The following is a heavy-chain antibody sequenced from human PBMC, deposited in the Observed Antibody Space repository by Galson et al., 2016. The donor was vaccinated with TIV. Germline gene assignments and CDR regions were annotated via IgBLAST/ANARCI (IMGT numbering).Heavy chain of an antibody. CDR2: TVPMFGIV. CDR3: ARGGWSGDPGDYHYYYMDV. Sequence: SVKVSCKASGGTFTSFAISWVRQSRGQGPEWMGGTVPMFGIVTYAQKFQGKITLTADASTSTAYMELRSLRSDDTAVYYCARGGWSGDPGDYHYYYMDVWGKGTTVIVSS. V-gene: IGHV1-69*13. J-gene: IGHJ6*03. D-gene: IGHD3-3*01. CDR1: GGTFTSFA.